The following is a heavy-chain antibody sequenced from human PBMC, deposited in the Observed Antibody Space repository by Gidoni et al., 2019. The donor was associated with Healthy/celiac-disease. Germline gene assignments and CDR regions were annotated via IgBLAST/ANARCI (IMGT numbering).Heavy chain of an antibody. D-gene: IGHD3-10*01. CDR3: ARRSSPYYYGSGSYFDY. J-gene: IGHJ4*02. CDR1: GGSISISSYY. V-gene: IGHV4-39*01. Sequence: LQLQASGPGLVKPSETLSPTCTASGGSISISSYYWVWSRQPPGKGLEWIGSIYYNGSTDYNPSLKSRVTISVDTSKNQFSLKLSSVTAADTAVYCCARRSSPYYYGSGSYFDYWGQGTLVTVSS. CDR2: IYYNGST.